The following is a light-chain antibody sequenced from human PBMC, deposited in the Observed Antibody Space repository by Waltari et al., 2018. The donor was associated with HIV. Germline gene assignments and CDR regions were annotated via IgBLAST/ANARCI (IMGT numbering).Light chain of an antibody. CDR3: CAYAGSSRP. Sequence: QSALTQPASVSGSIGQSITISCTGTSSDVGSYNLVSWYQHHPGKAPKLNIYEVYKRPEGVSDRFAGYKSGNTASLTVSGLQAEDEAGYYCCAYAGSSRPFGGGTKLTVL. V-gene: IGLV2-23*02. CDR2: EVY. J-gene: IGLJ2*01. CDR1: SSDVGSYNL.